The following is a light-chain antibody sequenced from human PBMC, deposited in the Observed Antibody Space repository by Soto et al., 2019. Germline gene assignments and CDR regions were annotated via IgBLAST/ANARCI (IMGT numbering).Light chain of an antibody. CDR3: QQAYTFPLT. CDR1: QGISSW. CDR2: TVS. V-gene: IGKV1-12*01. J-gene: IGKJ4*01. Sequence: DIQMTQSPSSVSASVGDRVTITCRASQGISSWLAWYQQKPGEAPKLLIYTVSSLQSGVPSRFRGSGPGTDFTLPFSSLQPEDFATSYYQQAYTFPLTFGGGTKVEIK.